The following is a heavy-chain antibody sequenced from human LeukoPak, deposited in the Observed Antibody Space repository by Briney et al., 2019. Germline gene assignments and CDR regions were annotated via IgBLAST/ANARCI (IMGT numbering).Heavy chain of an antibody. J-gene: IGHJ5*02. Sequence: GGSLRLSCVASGFTFSNYWMHWVRQPPGKGLVWVSRIYVDGRTTDYADSVKGRFTISRDNAKNTVYLEMNSLSVEDTAAYYCIRDFRSADLWGQGTLVTVTS. CDR3: IRDFRSADL. CDR2: IYVDGRTT. CDR1: GFTFSNYW. V-gene: IGHV3-74*01.